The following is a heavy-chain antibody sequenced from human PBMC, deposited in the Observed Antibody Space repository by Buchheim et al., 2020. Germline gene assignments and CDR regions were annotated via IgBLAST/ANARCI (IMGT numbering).Heavy chain of an antibody. V-gene: IGHV4-31*03. CDR1: GGSISSGGYY. D-gene: IGHD6-6*01. CDR2: IYYSGST. CDR3: ARSGESSSSGWFDP. J-gene: IGHJ5*02. Sequence: QVQLQESGPGLVKPSQTLSLTCTVSGGSISSGGYYWSWIRQHPGKGLEWIGYIYYSGSTYYNPSLNSRVTTSVDKPKNQFSLKLSSVTAADTAVYYCARSGESSSSGWFDPWGQGTL.